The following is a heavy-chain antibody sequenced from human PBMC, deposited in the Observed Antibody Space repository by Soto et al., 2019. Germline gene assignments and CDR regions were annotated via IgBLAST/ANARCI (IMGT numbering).Heavy chain of an antibody. CDR1: EFTFSSYS. D-gene: IGHD1-26*01. V-gene: IGHV3-21*01. CDR3: ARVPPGGSYFDY. J-gene: IGHJ4*02. Sequence: EVQLVESGGGLVKPGGSLRLSCAASEFTFSSYSMNWVRQAPGKGLEWVSSISSRSSYIYYADSVKGRFTISRDNAKNSLYLQMNSLRAEDTAVYYCARVPPGGSYFDYWGQGTLVTVSS. CDR2: ISSRSSYI.